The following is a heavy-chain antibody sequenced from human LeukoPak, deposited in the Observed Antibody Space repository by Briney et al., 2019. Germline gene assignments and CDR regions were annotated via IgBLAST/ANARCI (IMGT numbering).Heavy chain of an antibody. D-gene: IGHD6-19*01. Sequence: PSETLSLTCTVSGDSISNYYWSWIQQSPGKELEWIGYMYNRGSTIYNPSLKSRVTISTDTSKNQSSLRLTSVTAADTAVYYCARAEKAVTGTLDSWGQGTLITVSS. J-gene: IGHJ4*02. CDR1: GDSISNYY. CDR2: MYNRGST. V-gene: IGHV4-59*01. CDR3: ARAEKAVTGTLDS.